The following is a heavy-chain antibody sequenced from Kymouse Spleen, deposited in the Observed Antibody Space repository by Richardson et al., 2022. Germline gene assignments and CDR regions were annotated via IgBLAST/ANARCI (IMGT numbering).Heavy chain of an antibody. V-gene: IGHV4-34*01. Sequence: QVQLQQWGAGLLKPSETLSLTCAVYGGSFSGYYWSWIRQPPGKGLEWIGEINHSGSTNYNPSLKSRVTISVDTSKNQFSLKLSSVTAADTAVYYCARGIAARREYYFDYWGQGTLVTVSS. D-gene: IGHD6-6*01. CDR2: INHSGST. CDR3: ARGIAARREYYFDY. CDR1: GGSFSGYY. J-gene: IGHJ4*02.